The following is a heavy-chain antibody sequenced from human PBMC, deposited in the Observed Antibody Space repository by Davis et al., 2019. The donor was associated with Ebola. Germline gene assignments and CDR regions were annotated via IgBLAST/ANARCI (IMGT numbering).Heavy chain of an antibody. V-gene: IGHV3-23*01. CDR3: ARDGGMEPGMEIFFDY. Sequence: GESLKISCAASGFVFRNYVMSWVRRAPGKGLEWDSTHGTSGDTYYADSVQGRFTIPRDISKNTVYLKMDSLRTEDTAVYYCARDGGMEPGMEIFFDYWGQGTPVTVSS. CDR2: HGTSGDT. CDR1: GFVFRNYV. D-gene: IGHD1-14*01. J-gene: IGHJ4*02.